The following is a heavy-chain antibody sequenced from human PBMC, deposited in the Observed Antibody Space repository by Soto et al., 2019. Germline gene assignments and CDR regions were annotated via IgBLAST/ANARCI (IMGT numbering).Heavy chain of an antibody. CDR3: ARDLGIVGATTYLDY. CDR1: GFTFSSYG. J-gene: IGHJ4*02. D-gene: IGHD1-26*01. V-gene: IGHV3-30*03. Sequence: VQLVESGGGVVQPGRSLRLSCAASGFTFSSYGMHWVRQAPGKGLEWVAVISYDGSNKYYADSVKGRFTISRDNSKNTLYLQMNSLRAEDTAVYYCARDLGIVGATTYLDYWGQGTLVTVSS. CDR2: ISYDGSNK.